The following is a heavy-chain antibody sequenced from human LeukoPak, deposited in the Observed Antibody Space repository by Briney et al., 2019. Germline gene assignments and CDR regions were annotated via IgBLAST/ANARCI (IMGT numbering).Heavy chain of an antibody. J-gene: IGHJ5*02. CDR3: AREGTAAAGGWFDP. Sequence: ASVKVSCKASGYTFTGYYMHWVREAPGQGLEWMGWINPNSGGTNYAQKFQGRVTMTRDTSISTAYMELSRLRSDDTAVYYCAREGTAAAGGWFDPWGQGTLVTVSS. CDR2: INPNSGGT. V-gene: IGHV1-2*02. CDR1: GYTFTGYY. D-gene: IGHD6-13*01.